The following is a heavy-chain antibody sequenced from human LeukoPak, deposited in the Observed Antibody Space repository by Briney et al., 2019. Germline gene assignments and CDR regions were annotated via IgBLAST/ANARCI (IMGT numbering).Heavy chain of an antibody. Sequence: SQTLSLTCTVSGGSISSGSYYWSWIRQPAGKGLEWIGSINHSGSTYYNPSLKSRVTVSVDTSKNQVSLRLSSVTAADTAVYYCARVCSSGGCLDYWGQGTLVTVSS. CDR1: GGSISSGSYY. J-gene: IGHJ4*02. V-gene: IGHV4-61*02. D-gene: IGHD2-15*01. CDR3: ARVCSSGGCLDY. CDR2: INHSGST.